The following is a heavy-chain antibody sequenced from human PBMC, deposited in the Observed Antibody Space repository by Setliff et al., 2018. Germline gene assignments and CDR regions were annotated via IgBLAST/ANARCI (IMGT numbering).Heavy chain of an antibody. J-gene: IGHJ6*02. V-gene: IGHV4-59*12. CDR3: ARDAYDSSGYYYYYYYGMDV. Sequence: SETLSLTCTVSGGSISSYYWSWILQPTGKGLEWIRYIYYSGSTNYNPSLKSRVTISVDTSKNQFSLKLSSVTAADTAVYYCARDAYDSSGYYYYYYYGMDVWGQGTTVTVSS. CDR2: IYYSGST. CDR1: GGSISSYY. D-gene: IGHD3-22*01.